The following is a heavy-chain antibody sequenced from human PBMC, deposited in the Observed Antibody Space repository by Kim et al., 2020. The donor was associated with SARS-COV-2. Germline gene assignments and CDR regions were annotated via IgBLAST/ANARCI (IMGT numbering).Heavy chain of an antibody. CDR3: ARVRGHFDAFDI. D-gene: IGHD3-10*01. Sequence: YYNPSLKRRVTISVDTSKNQFSLKVNSVTAADTAVFYCARVRGHFDAFDIWGQGTMVSVSS. J-gene: IGHJ3*02. V-gene: IGHV4-30-2*04.